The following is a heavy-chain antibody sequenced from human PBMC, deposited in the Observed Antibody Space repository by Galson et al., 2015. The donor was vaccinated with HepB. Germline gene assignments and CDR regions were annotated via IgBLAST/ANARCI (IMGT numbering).Heavy chain of an antibody. CDR1: GFTFSSYS. V-gene: IGHV3-21*04. Sequence: SLRLSCAASGFTFSSYSMNWVRQAPGKGLEWVSSISSSSSYIYYADSVKGRFTISRDNSKNTLYLQMNSLRAEDTAVYYCARHSPVYSSSWYRFDYWGQGTLVTVSS. CDR2: ISSSSSYI. D-gene: IGHD6-13*01. CDR3: ARHSPVYSSSWYRFDY. J-gene: IGHJ4*02.